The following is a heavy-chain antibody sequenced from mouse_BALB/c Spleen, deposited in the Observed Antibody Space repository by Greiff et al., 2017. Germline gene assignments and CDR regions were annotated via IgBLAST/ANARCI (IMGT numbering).Heavy chain of an antibody. J-gene: IGHJ4*01. D-gene: IGHD2-14*01. Sequence: EVKLVESGGGLVKPGGSLKLSCAASGFTFSSYAMSWVRQSPEKRLEWVAEISSGGSYTYYPDTVTGRFTISRDNAKNTLYLEMSSLRSEDTAMYYCARIGYAMDYWGQGTSVTVSS. V-gene: IGHV5-9-4*01. CDR2: ISSGGSYT. CDR1: GFTFSSYA. CDR3: ARIGYAMDY.